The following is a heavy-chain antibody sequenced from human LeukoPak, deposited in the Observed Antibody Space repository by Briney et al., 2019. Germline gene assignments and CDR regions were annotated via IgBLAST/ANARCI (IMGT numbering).Heavy chain of an antibody. D-gene: IGHD2-8*01. CDR2: ISYDGSNK. Sequence: GRSLRLSCAASGFTFSSYGMHWVRQAPGKGLEWVGVISYDGSNKYYADSVKGRFTISRDNSENTLYLQMNSLRAEDTAVYYCAKGEGSMLFDYWGQGTLVTVSS. CDR1: GFTFSSYG. CDR3: AKGEGSMLFDY. V-gene: IGHV3-30*18. J-gene: IGHJ4*02.